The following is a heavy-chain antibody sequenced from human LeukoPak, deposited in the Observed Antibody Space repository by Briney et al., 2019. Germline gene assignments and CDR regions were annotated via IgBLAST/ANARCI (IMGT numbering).Heavy chain of an antibody. CDR1: GFKFNVYW. CDR2: IKEDGSEI. J-gene: IGHJ6*03. Sequence: PGGSLRLSCRASGFKFNVYWMTWVRQAPGKGLQWVANIKEDGSEIHYEDSVKGRFTISRDNAKNSVYLQMNSLRAEDTAVYYCAKGVWSNYLEDYYYYYMDVWGKGTTVTVSS. V-gene: IGHV3-7*01. D-gene: IGHD4-11*01. CDR3: AKGVWSNYLEDYYYYYMDV.